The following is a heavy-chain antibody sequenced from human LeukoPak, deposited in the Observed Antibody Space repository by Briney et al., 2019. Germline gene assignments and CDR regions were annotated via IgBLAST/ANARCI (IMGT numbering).Heavy chain of an antibody. CDR3: ARAARIVGATGNWFDP. D-gene: IGHD1-26*01. Sequence: GGSLRLSCAASGFTFSSYSMNWVRQAPGKGLEWVSSISSSSSYIYYADSVKGRFTISRDNAKNSLYLQMNSLRAEDTAVYYCARAARIVGATGNWFDPWGQGTLVTVSS. V-gene: IGHV3-21*01. CDR1: GFTFSSYS. CDR2: ISSSSSYI. J-gene: IGHJ5*02.